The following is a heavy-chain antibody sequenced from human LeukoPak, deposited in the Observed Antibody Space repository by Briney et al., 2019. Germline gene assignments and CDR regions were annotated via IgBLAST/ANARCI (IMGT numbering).Heavy chain of an antibody. V-gene: IGHV3-74*03. CDR2: VSDDGSTT. Sequence: GGSLRLSCAASGFTFSTFWMHWVRQAPGKGLVWVSRVSDDGSTTTYADSVKGRFTISRDNAKNTLYLQMNSLRPEDTAVYYCAKGLSTSYYSDFDYWGQGTLVTVSS. CDR1: GFTFSTFW. CDR3: AKGLSTSYYSDFDY. D-gene: IGHD2-2*01. J-gene: IGHJ4*02.